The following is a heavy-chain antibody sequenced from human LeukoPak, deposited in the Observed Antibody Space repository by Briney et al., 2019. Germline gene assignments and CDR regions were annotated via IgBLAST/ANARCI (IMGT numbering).Heavy chain of an antibody. D-gene: IGHD4-17*01. CDR2: IDTSGNT. CDR1: GGSISSYY. CDR3: ASTTVTTFRWFDP. J-gene: IGHJ5*02. Sequence: PSETLSLTCTVSGGSISSYYWSWIRQPAGKGLEWIGRIDTSGNTNYKPSLKSRVTMSVDTSKNQFSLKLSSVTAADTAVYYCASTTVTTFRWFDPWGQGTLVTVSS. V-gene: IGHV4-4*07.